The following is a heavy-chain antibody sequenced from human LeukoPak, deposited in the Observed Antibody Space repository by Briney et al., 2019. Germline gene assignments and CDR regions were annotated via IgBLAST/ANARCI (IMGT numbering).Heavy chain of an antibody. V-gene: IGHV3-48*03. J-gene: IGHJ4*02. CDR1: GFTFSSYE. D-gene: IGHD6-19*01. CDR2: ISRSGVTI. Sequence: GGSLRLSCAASGFTFSSYEMNWVRQAPGKGLEWVSSISRSGVTIYYADSVKGRFTISRDNVKNLLYLQMNSLRAEDTAVYYCARVQRGIAVALDYWGQGTLATVSS. CDR3: ARVQRGIAVALDY.